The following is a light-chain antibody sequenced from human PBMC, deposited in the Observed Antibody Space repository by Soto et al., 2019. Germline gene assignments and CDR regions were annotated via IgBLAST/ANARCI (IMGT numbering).Light chain of an antibody. V-gene: IGKV1-5*03. CDR1: QSISSW. J-gene: IGKJ1*01. CDR3: QQYDNASWT. Sequence: DIQMTQSPSTLSAYVGDRVIITCRASQSISSWLAWYQQKPGKAPNLLIYKASTLKSGVPSRFSGSGSGTEFTLTISSLQPDDFATYYCQQYDNASWTFGQGTKVEIK. CDR2: KAS.